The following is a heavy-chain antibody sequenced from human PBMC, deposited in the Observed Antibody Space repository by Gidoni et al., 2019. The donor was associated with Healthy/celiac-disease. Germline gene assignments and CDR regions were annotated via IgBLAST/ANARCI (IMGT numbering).Heavy chain of an antibody. CDR2: ISWNSGSI. CDR1: GFTFDDYA. V-gene: IGHV3-9*01. Sequence: EVQLVESGGGLVQPVRSLRLSCAASGFTFDDYAMHWVRQAPGKGLEWVSGISWNSGSIGYADSVKGRFTISRDNAKNSLYLQMNSLRAEDTALYYCAKASSSSDYYGMDVWGQGTTVTVSS. D-gene: IGHD6-6*01. J-gene: IGHJ6*02. CDR3: AKASSSSDYYGMDV.